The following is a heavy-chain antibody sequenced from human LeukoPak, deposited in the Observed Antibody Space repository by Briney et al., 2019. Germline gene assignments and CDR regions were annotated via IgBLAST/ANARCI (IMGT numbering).Heavy chain of an antibody. J-gene: IGHJ6*03. CDR1: GYTFTSYD. CDR2: MNPNSGNT. V-gene: IGHV1-8*01. D-gene: IGHD1-1*01. CDR3: AGGMEARLYYYYMDV. Sequence: ASVKVSCKASGYTFTSYDINWVRQATGQGLEWMGWMNPNSGNTGYAQKFQGRVTMTRNTSISTAYMELSSLRSEDTAVYYCAGGMEARLYYYYMDVWGKGTTVTVSS.